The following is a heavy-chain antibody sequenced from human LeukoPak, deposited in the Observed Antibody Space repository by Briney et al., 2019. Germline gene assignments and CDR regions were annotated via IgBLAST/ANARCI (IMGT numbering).Heavy chain of an antibody. CDR2: TYYRSKWYN. Sequence: SQTLSLTCAISGDSVSSNSAAWNWIRQSPSRGLEWLGRTYYRSKWYNDYAVSVKSRITINPDTSKNQFSLQLNSVTPEDTAVYYCARGIPDCSGGSCYGRRFDPWGQGTLVTVSS. J-gene: IGHJ5*02. D-gene: IGHD2-15*01. CDR3: ARGIPDCSGGSCYGRRFDP. CDR1: GDSVSSNSAA. V-gene: IGHV6-1*01.